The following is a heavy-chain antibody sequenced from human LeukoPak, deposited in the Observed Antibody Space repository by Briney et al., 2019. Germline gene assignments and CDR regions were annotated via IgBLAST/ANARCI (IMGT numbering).Heavy chain of an antibody. CDR3: ARELGYYDSSGYLDY. Sequence: GASVKVPCKASGFTFSKYYMHWVRQAPGQGLEWMGVINPSGGSTSYAQKFQGRVTMTRDMSTSTVYMELSSLRSEDTAVYYCARELGYYDSSGYLDYWGQGTLVTVSS. J-gene: IGHJ4*02. CDR1: GFTFSKYY. D-gene: IGHD3-22*01. CDR2: INPSGGST. V-gene: IGHV1-46*01.